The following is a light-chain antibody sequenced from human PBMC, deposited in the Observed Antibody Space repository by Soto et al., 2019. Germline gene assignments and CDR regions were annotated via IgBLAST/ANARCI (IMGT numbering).Light chain of an antibody. J-gene: IGKJ2*01. CDR2: AAS. Sequence: DIQMTQSPSSLSASVGDRVTITCRASQSISSYLNWYQQKPGKAPKLLIYAASRLQSGVPSRFSGSGSGTDFTLTISSLQPEDFATYYCQQSYSTPRTFGQGTKLGIK. CDR3: QQSYSTPRT. V-gene: IGKV1-39*01. CDR1: QSISSY.